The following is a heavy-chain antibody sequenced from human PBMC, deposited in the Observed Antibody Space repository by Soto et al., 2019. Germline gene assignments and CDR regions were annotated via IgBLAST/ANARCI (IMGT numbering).Heavy chain of an antibody. V-gene: IGHV5-51*01. J-gene: IGHJ4*02. CDR2: IYPADSDI. Sequence: ESLKVSFQTSGYRFTAYWVGWVRQTPGRGLEWMGIIYPADSDIRYSPSFQGQVTISADRSISTVYLHWTSLKASDTAMYFCARQDGFGLYYFDYWGQGTPVTVSS. D-gene: IGHD3-10*01. CDR3: ARQDGFGLYYFDY. CDR1: GYRFTAYW.